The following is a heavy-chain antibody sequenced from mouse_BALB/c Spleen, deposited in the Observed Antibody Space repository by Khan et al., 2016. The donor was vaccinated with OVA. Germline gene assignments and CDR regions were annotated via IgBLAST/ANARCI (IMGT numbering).Heavy chain of an antibody. J-gene: IGHJ4*01. CDR2: IYFSGST. Sequence: EVQLQESGPDLVKPSQSLSLTCTVTGYSITSGYAWHWIRQFPGNKLEWMAYIYFSGSTSYNPSLKSRISVTRDKSTNQFFMQLNSVTSEDTATYYCTRDGISMDYWGQGTSVTVSS. D-gene: IGHD2-1*01. CDR1: GYSITSGYA. CDR3: TRDGISMDY. V-gene: IGHV3-1*02.